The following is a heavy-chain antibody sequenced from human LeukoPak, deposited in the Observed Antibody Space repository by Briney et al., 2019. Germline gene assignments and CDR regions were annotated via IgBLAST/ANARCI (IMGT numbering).Heavy chain of an antibody. V-gene: IGHV3-74*01. Sequence: GGSLRLSCAASGFTFSSYAMSWVRQAPGKGLVWVSRINSDGSSTIYADSVKGRFTISRDNAKNTLDLQMNSLRAEDTGVYYCARADSSSWYYLDSWGQGTLVTVSS. CDR2: INSDGSST. CDR3: ARADSSSWYYLDS. D-gene: IGHD6-13*01. CDR1: GFTFSSYA. J-gene: IGHJ4*02.